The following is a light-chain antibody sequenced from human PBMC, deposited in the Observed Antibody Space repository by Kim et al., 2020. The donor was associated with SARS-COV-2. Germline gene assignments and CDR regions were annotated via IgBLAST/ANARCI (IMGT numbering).Light chain of an antibody. CDR3: QQYYSSPYT. CDR2: WAS. CDR1: QSVLYNSNHKNY. J-gene: IGKJ2*01. V-gene: IGKV4-1*01. Sequence: DIVMTQSPDSLAVSLGERATINCKSSQSVLYNSNHKNYLSWYQQKPGQPPKLLIYWASIRESWVPDRFSGSGFGTDFTLTISSLQAEDVAVYYCQQYYSSPYTFGQGTKLEI.